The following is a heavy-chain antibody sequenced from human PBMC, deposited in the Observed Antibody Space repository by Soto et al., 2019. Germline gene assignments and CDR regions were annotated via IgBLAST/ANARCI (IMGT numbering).Heavy chain of an antibody. CDR3: VRGGRGYTRDDVFDI. V-gene: IGHV3-21*06. CDR1: GFTFSSYS. CDR2: ISSSSSPI. D-gene: IGHD2-2*02. J-gene: IGHJ3*02. Sequence: GGSLRLSCAASGFTFSSYSMNWVRQAPGKGLEWVSSISSSSSPIFYADSMKGRFTISRDNAKNSLYLQMNSLRAEDTAVYYCVRGGRGYTRDDVFDIWGQGTMVTVSS.